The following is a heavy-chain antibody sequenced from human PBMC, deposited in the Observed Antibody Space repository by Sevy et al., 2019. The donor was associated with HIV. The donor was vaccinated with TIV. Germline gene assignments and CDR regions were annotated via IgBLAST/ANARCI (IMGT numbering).Heavy chain of an antibody. CDR3: ARDPYDFWSGYFKTTNWFDP. J-gene: IGHJ5*02. CDR2: ISYDGSNK. D-gene: IGHD3-3*01. V-gene: IGHV3-30*04. Sequence: GGSLRLSCAASGFTFSSYAMHWVRQAPGKGLEWVAVISYDGSNKYYADSVKGRFTISRDNSKNTLYLQMNSLRAEDTAVYYCARDPYDFWSGYFKTTNWFDPWGQGTLVTVSS. CDR1: GFTFSSYA.